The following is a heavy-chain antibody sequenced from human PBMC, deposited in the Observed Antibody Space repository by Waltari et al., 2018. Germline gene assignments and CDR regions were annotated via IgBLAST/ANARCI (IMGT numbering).Heavy chain of an antibody. V-gene: IGHV3-9*01. CDR3: TNLDDFLDV. D-gene: IGHD1-1*01. CDR1: GFTFDKYA. CDR2: ISWNSQSI. Sequence: EAQLVESGGCLIQPGSSLRLSCAASGFTFDKYAMHWVREVPGKGLEWVASISWNSQSIGYADSVKGRFTISRDNAKKSLYLQMNSVRVEDTALYYCTNLDDFLDVWGQGTTVTVSS. J-gene: IGHJ6*02.